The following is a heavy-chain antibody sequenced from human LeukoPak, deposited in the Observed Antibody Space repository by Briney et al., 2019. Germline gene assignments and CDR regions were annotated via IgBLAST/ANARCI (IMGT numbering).Heavy chain of an antibody. Sequence: GGSLRLSCAASGFTFRPYSVIWVPQAPGKGLEWVSAISSSGGTTYYADSVKGRFSISRDNSRNTLYLQMNSLRAEDTAVYYCAKERNGWPINTGSRGQGTLVTVSA. CDR3: AKERNGWPINTGS. CDR1: GFTFRPYS. V-gene: IGHV3-23*01. J-gene: IGHJ4*02. D-gene: IGHD1-1*01. CDR2: ISSSGGTT.